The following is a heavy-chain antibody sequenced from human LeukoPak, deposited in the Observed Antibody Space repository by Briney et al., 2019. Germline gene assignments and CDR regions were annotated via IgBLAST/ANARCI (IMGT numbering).Heavy chain of an antibody. Sequence: GGSLRLSCAASGFTFSSYGMSWVRQAPGKGLEWVSAIGGRDGSTYYADSVKGRFTISRDNSKNTLYLQMNSLRAEDTAVYYCAKNSGEELLTSRGPYSPFDYWGQGTLVTVSS. CDR2: IGGRDGST. D-gene: IGHD1-26*01. V-gene: IGHV3-23*01. CDR3: AKNSGEELLTSRGPYSPFDY. CDR1: GFTFSSYG. J-gene: IGHJ4*02.